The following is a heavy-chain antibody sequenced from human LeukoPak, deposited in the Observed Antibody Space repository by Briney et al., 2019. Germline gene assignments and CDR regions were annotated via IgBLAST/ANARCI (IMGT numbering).Heavy chain of an antibody. CDR3: ARGDRDRNGCYGHIDY. J-gene: IGHJ4*02. V-gene: IGHV3-48*03. CDR2: ISSSGSTI. CDR1: GFTFNSYD. Sequence: GGSLRLSCAASGFTFNSYDMNWVRQAPGKGLEWVSYISSSGSTIYYADSVKGRFTISRDNAKNSLYLQMNNLRAEDTAIYYCARGDRDRNGCYGHIDYWGRGTVTTVSA. D-gene: IGHD3-22*01.